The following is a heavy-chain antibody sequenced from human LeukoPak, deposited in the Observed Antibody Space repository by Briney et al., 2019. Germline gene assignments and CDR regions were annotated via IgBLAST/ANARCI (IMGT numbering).Heavy chain of an antibody. D-gene: IGHD6-13*01. Sequence: SETLSLTCAVYGGSFSGYYWSWIRQPPGKGLEWIGEINHSGSTNYNPSPKSRVTISVDTSKNQFSLKLSSVTAADTAVYYCAIGAPHSSSWYVGWFDPWGQGTLVTVSS. CDR3: AIGAPHSSSWYVGWFDP. CDR1: GGSFSGYY. J-gene: IGHJ5*02. CDR2: INHSGST. V-gene: IGHV4-34*01.